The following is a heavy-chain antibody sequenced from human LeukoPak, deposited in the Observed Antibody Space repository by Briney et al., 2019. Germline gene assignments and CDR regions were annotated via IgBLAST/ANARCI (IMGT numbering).Heavy chain of an antibody. V-gene: IGHV3-21*01. Sequence: GESLKISCAASGFTFSSYSMNWVRQAPGKGLEWVSSISSADKTYYADSVKGRFTVSRDNAGKSLYLQMDGLRPEDTAVYYCAREGYTYGHGVDFWGQGTLVTVSS. CDR3: AREGYTYGHGVDF. J-gene: IGHJ4*02. D-gene: IGHD5-18*01. CDR2: ISSADKT. CDR1: GFTFSSYS.